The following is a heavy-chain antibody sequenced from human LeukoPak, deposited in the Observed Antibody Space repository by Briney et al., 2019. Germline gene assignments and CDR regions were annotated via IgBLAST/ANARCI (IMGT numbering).Heavy chain of an antibody. V-gene: IGHV3-48*03. Sequence: PGGSLRLSCAASGFTFSSYEMNWVRQAPGKGLQWVSYISSSGSTIYYADSVKGRFTISRDNAKNSLYLQMNSLRAEDTAVYYCAREGISFDYWGQGTLVTVSS. J-gene: IGHJ4*02. D-gene: IGHD1-14*01. CDR2: ISSSGSTI. CDR3: AREGISFDY. CDR1: GFTFSSYE.